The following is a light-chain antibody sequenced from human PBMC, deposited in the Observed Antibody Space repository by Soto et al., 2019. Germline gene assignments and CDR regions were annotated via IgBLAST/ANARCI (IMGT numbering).Light chain of an antibody. CDR1: SGHSSNA. V-gene: IGLV4-69*01. CDR2: VDSDGSH. CDR3: QTWGTGIRV. J-gene: IGLJ3*02. Sequence: QLVLTQSPSASASLGASVNLTCTLSSGHSSNAITWHQQQPEKGPRFPMKVDSDGSHIKGDGIPDRFSASTSGAERYLTISSLQSEDEADYYCQTWGTGIRVFGGGTKLTVL.